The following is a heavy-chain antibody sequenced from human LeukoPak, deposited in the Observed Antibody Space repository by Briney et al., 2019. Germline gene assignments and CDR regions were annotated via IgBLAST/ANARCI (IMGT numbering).Heavy chain of an antibody. CDR3: ARGRSDKYGAIYYYYYYMDV. D-gene: IGHD4/OR15-4a*01. V-gene: IGHV4-59*01. CDR1: GGSISNYY. CDR2: VYYSGST. Sequence: SETLSLTCTVSGGSISNYYWSWVRQPPGKGLEWIGYVYYSGSTNYNPSLKSRVTISVDTSKNQFSLKLSSVTAADTAVYYCARGRSDKYGAIYYYYYYMDVWGKGTTVTVSS. J-gene: IGHJ6*03.